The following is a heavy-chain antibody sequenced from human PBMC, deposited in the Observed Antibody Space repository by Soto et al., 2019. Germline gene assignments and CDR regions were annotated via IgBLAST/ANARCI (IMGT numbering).Heavy chain of an antibody. CDR2: ISGSGGST. J-gene: IGHJ3*02. D-gene: IGHD3-9*01. CDR3: AKDPALTIFLGGASSNAFDI. CDR1: GFTFSSYA. Sequence: GGSLRLSCAASGFTFSSYAMSWVRQAPGKGLEWVSAISGSGGSTYYADSVKGRFTISRDNSKNTLYLQMNSLRAEDTAVYYCAKDPALTIFLGGASSNAFDIWGQGTMVTVSS. V-gene: IGHV3-23*01.